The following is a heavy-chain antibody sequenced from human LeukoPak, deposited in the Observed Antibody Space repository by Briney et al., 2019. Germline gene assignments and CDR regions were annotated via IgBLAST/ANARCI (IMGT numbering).Heavy chain of an antibody. Sequence: SETLSLTCTVSGGSISSYYWSWIRQPPGKGLEWIGYIYYSGSTYYNPSLKSRVTISVDTSKNQFSLKLSSVTAADTAVYYCARESQLRAATSGLDYWGQGTLVTVSS. CDR3: ARESQLRAATSGLDY. V-gene: IGHV4-59*12. CDR2: IYYSGST. CDR1: GGSISSYY. J-gene: IGHJ4*02. D-gene: IGHD2-2*01.